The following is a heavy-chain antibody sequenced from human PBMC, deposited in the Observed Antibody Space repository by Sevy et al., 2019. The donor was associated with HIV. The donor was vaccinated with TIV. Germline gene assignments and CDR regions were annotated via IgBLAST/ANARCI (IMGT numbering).Heavy chain of an antibody. Sequence: SETLSLTCIVSGDSISSSSYYWGWIRQPPGKGLEWIASISYSGNTYYNPSLKSRTTMSIDTSKNQFSLTLNSVTAPDAAVYYCARSNPYYDFWSGYMTSGYFDFWGPGTLVTVSS. D-gene: IGHD3-3*01. CDR2: ISYSGNT. CDR1: GDSISSSSYY. J-gene: IGHJ4*02. V-gene: IGHV4-39*01. CDR3: ARSNPYYDFWSGYMTSGYFDF.